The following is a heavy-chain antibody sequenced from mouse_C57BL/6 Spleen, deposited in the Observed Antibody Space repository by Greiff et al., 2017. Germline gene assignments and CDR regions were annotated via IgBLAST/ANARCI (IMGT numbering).Heavy chain of an antibody. CDR3: AREMGDYDGEYYFDY. J-gene: IGHJ2*01. CDR1: GYSITSGYY. D-gene: IGHD2-4*01. Sequence: QQSGPGLVKPSQSLSLTCSVTGYSITSGYYWNWIRQFPGNKLEWMGYISYDGSNNYNPSLKNRISITRDTSKNQFFLKLNSVTTEDTATYYCAREMGDYDGEYYFDYWGQGTTLTVSS. CDR2: ISYDGSN. V-gene: IGHV3-6*01.